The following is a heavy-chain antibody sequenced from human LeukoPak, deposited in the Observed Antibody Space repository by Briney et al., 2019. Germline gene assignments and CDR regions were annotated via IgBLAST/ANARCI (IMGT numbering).Heavy chain of an antibody. CDR2: ISYDGSNK. Sequence: GGSLRLSCAASGFSFSYYAMHWVRQAPGKGLEWVALISYDGSNKDYADSVKGRFTISRDNAKNTLYLQMNSLRAEDTAVYYCARAGGSGWFDPWGQGTLVTVSS. D-gene: IGHD3-10*01. CDR3: ARAGGSGWFDP. CDR1: GFSFSYYA. J-gene: IGHJ5*02. V-gene: IGHV3-30*07.